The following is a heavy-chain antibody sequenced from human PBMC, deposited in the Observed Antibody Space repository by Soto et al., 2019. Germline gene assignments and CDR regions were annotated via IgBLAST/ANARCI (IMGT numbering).Heavy chain of an antibody. J-gene: IGHJ4*02. CDR2: FWYDASAQ. CDR3: VFGSWNQYFFDH. V-gene: IGHV3-33*08. CDR1: GFTFTSYS. Sequence: XGSLRLSCTTSGFTFTSYSMHWVRQAPGKGLEWVATFWYDASAQRYADSVKGRFTISRDPSRGTLYLLMDSLRTDDTAVYYCVFGSWNQYFFDHWGQELVVTVSS. D-gene: IGHD6-13*01.